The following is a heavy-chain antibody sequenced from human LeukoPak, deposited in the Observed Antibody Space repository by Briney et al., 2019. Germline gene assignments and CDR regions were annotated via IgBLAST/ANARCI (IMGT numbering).Heavy chain of an antibody. J-gene: IGHJ4*02. CDR2: ISWNSGRI. CDR1: GFTFDDYA. D-gene: IGHD6-6*01. CDR3: AKDLSIAARGCCDY. V-gene: IGHV3-9*03. Sequence: TGGSLRLSCAASGFTFDDYAMHWVRQAPGKGLEWVSGISWNSGRIGYADSVKGRFTISRDNAKNSLYLQMNSLRAEDMALYYCAKDLSIAARGCCDYWGQGTLVTVSS.